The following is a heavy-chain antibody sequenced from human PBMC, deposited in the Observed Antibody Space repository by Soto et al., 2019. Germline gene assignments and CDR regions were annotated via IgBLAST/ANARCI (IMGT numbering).Heavy chain of an antibody. V-gene: IGHV4-31*03. J-gene: IGHJ4*02. D-gene: IGHD3-22*01. CDR2: IYYSGST. CDR1: GGSISSGGYY. CDR3: ARMDSSGQVPFDY. Sequence: QVQLQESGPGLVKPSQTLSLTCTVSGGSISSGGYYWSWIRQHPGKGLEWIGYIYYSGSTYYNPSLKSRVTISVDTSKNQFSLKLSSVTAAVTAVYYCARMDSSGQVPFDYWGQGTLVTVSS.